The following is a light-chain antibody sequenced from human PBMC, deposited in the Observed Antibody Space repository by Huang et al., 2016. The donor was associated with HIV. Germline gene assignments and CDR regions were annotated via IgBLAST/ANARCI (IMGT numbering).Light chain of an antibody. CDR1: QSVLYSSNNKNY. Sequence: DIVMTQSPDSLAVSLGERVTINCKSSQSVLYSSNNKNYLAWYQRKPVQPPKLLIYWASTRESGVPDRVSGSGAGTDITLTISSLQAEDVAVYYCQQYYSTPLTFGQGTRLEIK. J-gene: IGKJ5*01. CDR2: WAS. V-gene: IGKV4-1*01. CDR3: QQYYSTPLT.